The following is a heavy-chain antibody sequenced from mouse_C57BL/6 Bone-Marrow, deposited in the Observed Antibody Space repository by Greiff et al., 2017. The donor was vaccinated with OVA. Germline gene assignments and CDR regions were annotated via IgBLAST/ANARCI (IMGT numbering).Heavy chain of an antibody. J-gene: IGHJ4*01. D-gene: IGHD2-1*01. V-gene: IGHV1-53*01. CDR2: INPSNGGT. Sequence: VQLQQPGTELVKPGASVKLSCKASGYTFTSYWMHWVKQRPGQGLEWIGNINPSNGGTNYNEKFKSKATLTVDKSSSTAYMQLSSLTSEDSAVYYCARSRRDLLWSMDYWGQGTSVTVSS. CDR1: GYTFTSYW. CDR3: ARSRRDLLWSMDY.